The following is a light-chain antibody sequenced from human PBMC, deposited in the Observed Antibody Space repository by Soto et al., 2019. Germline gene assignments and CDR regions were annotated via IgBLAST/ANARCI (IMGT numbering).Light chain of an antibody. Sequence: DIQMTQSPSTLSASEGDIVTISFRASQDIAIYLAWYQQKPGEAPKLLIYAASTLYGGVPSRFSGSGSGTDFALTITSLQAEDFATYYCQQLRMYPSTFGGGTKVDIK. CDR2: AAS. V-gene: IGKV1-9*01. J-gene: IGKJ4*01. CDR1: QDIAIY. CDR3: QQLRMYPST.